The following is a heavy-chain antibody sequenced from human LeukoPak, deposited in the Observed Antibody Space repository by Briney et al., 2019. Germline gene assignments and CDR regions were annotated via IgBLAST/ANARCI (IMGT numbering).Heavy chain of an antibody. V-gene: IGHV1-2*02. CDR3: ARAPKNAFDI. Sequence: ASVKVSCKASGYSLSGYSIHWVRQAPGQGLEWMGCMGCINPNSGDTSYAQKFQGRVTVTRDTSISTAYMELSRLRSDDTAVYYCARAPKNAFDIWGQGTMVTVSS. CDR2: MGCINPNSGDT. J-gene: IGHJ3*02. CDR1: GYSLSGYS.